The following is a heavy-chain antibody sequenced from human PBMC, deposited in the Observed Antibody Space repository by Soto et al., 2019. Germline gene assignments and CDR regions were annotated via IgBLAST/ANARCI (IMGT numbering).Heavy chain of an antibody. CDR3: ARFLPDSSGYYYDL. D-gene: IGHD3-22*01. V-gene: IGHV3-53*01. J-gene: IGHJ5*02. CDR2: LYREGTT. CDR1: GFTVSSNY. Sequence: GGSLRLSCAAFGFTVSSNYMSWVRQAPGKGPEWVSILYREGTTYYTESVKGRFTISRDDSRNTLDLQMNTLRAEDTAVYYCARFLPDSSGYYYDLWGQGTLVTVSS.